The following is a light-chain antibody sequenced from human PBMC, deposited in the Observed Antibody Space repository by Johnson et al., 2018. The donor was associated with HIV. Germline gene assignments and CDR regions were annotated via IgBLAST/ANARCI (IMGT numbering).Light chain of an antibody. CDR1: TSNIGDNY. CDR2: AND. V-gene: IGLV1-51*01. CDR3: GTWDSSLSAEV. J-gene: IGLJ1*01. Sequence: QPVLTQPPSVSAAPGQKVTISCSGSTSNIGDNYVSWYRQLPGTAPKLLISANDKRPSGIPDRFSGSKSGTSATLGITGLQPGDEADYYCGTWDSSLSAEVFGTGTKVTVL.